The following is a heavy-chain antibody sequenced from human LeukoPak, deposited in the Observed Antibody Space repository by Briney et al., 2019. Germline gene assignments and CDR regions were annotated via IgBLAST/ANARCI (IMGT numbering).Heavy chain of an antibody. Sequence: PGRSLRLSCAASGFTFDDYAMHWVRQAPGKGLEWVSGISWNSGSIGYADSVKGRFTISRDNAKNSLYLHMNSLRAEDTALYYCAKDRITLVRGPTSYAFDIWGQGTMVTVSS. V-gene: IGHV3-9*01. CDR1: GFTFDDYA. CDR3: AKDRITLVRGPTSYAFDI. J-gene: IGHJ3*02. D-gene: IGHD3-10*01. CDR2: ISWNSGSI.